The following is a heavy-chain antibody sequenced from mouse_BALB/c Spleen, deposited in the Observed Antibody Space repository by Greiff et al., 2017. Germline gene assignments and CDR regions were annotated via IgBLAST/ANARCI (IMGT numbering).Heavy chain of an antibody. J-gene: IGHJ4*01. CDR3: ARDYYGHYYAMDY. Sequence: EVKLVESGPGLVKPSQSLSLTCTVTGYSITSDYAWNWIRQFPGNKLEWMGYISYSGSTSYNPSLKSRISITRDTSKNQFFLQLNSVTTEDTATYYCARDYYGHYYAMDYWGQGTSVTVSS. CDR1: GYSITSDYA. V-gene: IGHV3-2*02. CDR2: ISYSGST. D-gene: IGHD1-2*01.